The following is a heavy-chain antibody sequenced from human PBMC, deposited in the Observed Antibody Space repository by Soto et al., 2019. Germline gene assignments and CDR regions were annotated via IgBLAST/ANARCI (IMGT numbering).Heavy chain of an antibody. J-gene: IGHJ6*02. V-gene: IGHV3-23*01. CDR3: AKFFWTDCGGDCYPPMDV. Sequence: PGGSLRLSCAASGFTFSSYAMSWVRQAPGKGLEWVSAISGSGGSTYYADSVKGRFTISRDNSKNTLYLQMNSLRAEDTAVFSFAKFFWTDCGGDCYPPMDVWGQGTTVTVSS. CDR1: GFTFSSYA. CDR2: ISGSGGST. D-gene: IGHD2-21*02.